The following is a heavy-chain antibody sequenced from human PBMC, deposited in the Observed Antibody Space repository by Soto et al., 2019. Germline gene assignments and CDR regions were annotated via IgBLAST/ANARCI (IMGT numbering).Heavy chain of an antibody. V-gene: IGHV1-69*05. CDR3: ARHLGGNHYYYGMDV. D-gene: IGHD3-16*01. CDR1: GYTFTSYG. J-gene: IGHJ6*02. Sequence: GASVKVSCKASGYTFTSYGISWVRQAPGQGLEWVGGISANIGTANYAQKLQGRVTITTDDSTSTAYMELSSLRSEDTAVYYCARHLGGNHYYYGMDVWGQGTTVTV. CDR2: ISANIGTA.